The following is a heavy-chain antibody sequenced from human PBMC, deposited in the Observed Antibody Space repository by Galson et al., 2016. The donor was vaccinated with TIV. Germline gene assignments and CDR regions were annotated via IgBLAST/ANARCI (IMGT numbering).Heavy chain of an antibody. D-gene: IGHD3-16*02. CDR1: GFSFSSFA. J-gene: IGHJ4*02. V-gene: IGHV3-23*01. Sequence: SLRLSCAASGFSFSSFAMSWVRQAPGRGLEWVASISGSGGHTHYGDSVQGRFTISRDNSKNALYLQMNSLRADDTAVYYCAKSLFHTIEFGGLTVIFDYWGQGTLVTVSS. CDR3: AKSLFHTIEFGGLTVIFDY. CDR2: ISGSGGHT.